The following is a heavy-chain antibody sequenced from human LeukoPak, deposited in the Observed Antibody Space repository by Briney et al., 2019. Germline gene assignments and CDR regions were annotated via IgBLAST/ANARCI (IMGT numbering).Heavy chain of an antibody. J-gene: IGHJ4*02. V-gene: IGHV3-23*01. CDR3: AKDMSFGDYNDDS. CDR2: ISGGGGGT. Sequence: GGSLRLSCAASGFTFSSYAMSWVRQAPGKGLEWVSAISGGGGGTYCADSVKGRFTISRDNSKNTLYLQMNSLRAEDTAVYYCAKDMSFGDYNDDSWGQGTLVTVSS. CDR1: GFTFSSYA. D-gene: IGHD4-17*01.